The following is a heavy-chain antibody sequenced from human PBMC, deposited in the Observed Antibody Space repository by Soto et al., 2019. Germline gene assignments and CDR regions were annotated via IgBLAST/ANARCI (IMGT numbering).Heavy chain of an antibody. D-gene: IGHD3-3*01. CDR3: AKDLVRRITIFGVVKEKSGMDV. CDR2: ISSDGSST. V-gene: IGHV3-74*01. CDR1: GFTFSNFW. Sequence: QPGGSLRLSCVASGFTFSNFWMHWVRQAPGEGLVWVSRISSDGSSTNYADSVEDRFTISRDNAKNTLYLQMNSLRAEDTGVYYCAKDLVRRITIFGVVKEKSGMDVWGQGTTVTVSS. J-gene: IGHJ6*02.